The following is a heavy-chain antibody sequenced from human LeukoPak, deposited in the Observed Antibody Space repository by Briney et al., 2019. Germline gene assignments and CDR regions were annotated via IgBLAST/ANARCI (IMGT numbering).Heavy chain of an antibody. CDR1: GYTFTSYD. J-gene: IGHJ2*01. D-gene: IGHD5-24*01. Sequence: ASVKVSCKASGYTFTSYDINWVRQATGQGLEWMGWMTPNSGYTGYAQKFQGRVTITRNTSITTAYMELSSLRFEDTAVYYCVRGRDGYNFGYFDLWGRGTLVTVSS. CDR3: VRGRDGYNFGYFDL. CDR2: MTPNSGYT. V-gene: IGHV1-8*03.